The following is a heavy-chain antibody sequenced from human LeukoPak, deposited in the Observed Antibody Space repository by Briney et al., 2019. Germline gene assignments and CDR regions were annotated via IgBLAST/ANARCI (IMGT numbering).Heavy chain of an antibody. CDR3: ANPPFSSSGYYYDDDY. Sequence: PGGSLRLSCAASGFIFSDYYMTWVRQAPGRGLEWVSSIRPSGDNTYYGDSVKGRFTISRDNSKNTLYLQMNSLRAEDTAVYYCANPPFSSSGYYYDDDYWGQGTLVTVSS. CDR2: IRPSGDNT. D-gene: IGHD3-22*01. J-gene: IGHJ4*02. CDR1: GFIFSDYY. V-gene: IGHV3-23*01.